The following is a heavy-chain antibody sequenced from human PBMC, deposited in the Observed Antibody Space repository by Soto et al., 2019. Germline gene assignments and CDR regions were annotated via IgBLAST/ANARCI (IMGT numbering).Heavy chain of an antibody. CDR3: ARWVTTRTRWFDP. J-gene: IGHJ5*02. D-gene: IGHD4-17*01. CDR1: GGSISSSSYY. CDR2: IYYSGST. Sequence: SETLSLTCTVSGGSISSSSYYWGWIRQPPGKGLEWIGSIYYSGSTYYNPSLKSRVTISVDTSKNQFSLKLSSVTAADTAPYYCARWVTTRTRWFDPWGQGTLVTVSS. V-gene: IGHV4-39*01.